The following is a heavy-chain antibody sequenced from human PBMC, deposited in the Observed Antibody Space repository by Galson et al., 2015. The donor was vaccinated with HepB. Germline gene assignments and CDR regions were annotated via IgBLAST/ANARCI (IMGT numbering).Heavy chain of an antibody. Sequence: SLRLSCAASGFTFSSYGMHWVRQAPGRGLEWVAVIWYDGSNKYYADSVKGRFTISRDNSKNTLYLQMNSLRAEDTAVYYCARDIGPIAAAGTDPGGNYFDYWGQGTLVTVSS. CDR1: GFTFSSYG. J-gene: IGHJ4*02. CDR2: IWYDGSNK. CDR3: ARDIGPIAAAGTDPGGNYFDY. D-gene: IGHD6-13*01. V-gene: IGHV3-33*01.